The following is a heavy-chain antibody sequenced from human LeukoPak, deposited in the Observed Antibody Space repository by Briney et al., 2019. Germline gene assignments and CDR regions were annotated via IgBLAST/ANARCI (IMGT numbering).Heavy chain of an antibody. CDR3: ARNLRDTYSSGWYFDY. CDR1: GGSIRSYY. Sequence: PSETLSLTCTVSGGSIRSYYWSWVRHPPGKGLEWIGYISYSGSSNYNPSLKSRVTMSVDTSKNQLSLKLNSVTATDTALYYCARNLRDTYSSGWYFDYWGQGTLVTVSS. V-gene: IGHV4-59*01. D-gene: IGHD6-19*01. CDR2: ISYSGSS. J-gene: IGHJ4*02.